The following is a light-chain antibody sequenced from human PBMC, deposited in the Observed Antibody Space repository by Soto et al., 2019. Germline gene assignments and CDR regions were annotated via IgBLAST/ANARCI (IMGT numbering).Light chain of an antibody. Sequence: QSALTQPASVSGSPGQSITISCTGTSSDVGSYNLVSWYQQHPGKAPKLMIYEGSKRPSGVSNRFSGSKSGNTASLTISGLQAEDEADYYCCSYAGSSTPVVFGGGTKRPS. CDR3: CSYAGSSTPVV. CDR1: SSDVGSYNL. J-gene: IGLJ2*01. V-gene: IGLV2-23*01. CDR2: EGS.